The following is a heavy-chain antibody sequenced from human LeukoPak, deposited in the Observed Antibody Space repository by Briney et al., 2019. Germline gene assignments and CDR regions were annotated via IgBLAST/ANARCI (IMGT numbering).Heavy chain of an antibody. J-gene: IGHJ4*02. Sequence: PGGSLRLSCAASGFSFTTYWMTWIRQAPEKGLEWVAHISEGGSVKYYIDSVKGRFTISRDNAKNSVYLQMNDLRVEDTAVYYCVGEAPGYWGQGALVSVSS. V-gene: IGHV3-7*01. CDR3: VGEAPGY. CDR2: ISEGGSVK. D-gene: IGHD2-2*01. CDR1: GFSFTTYW.